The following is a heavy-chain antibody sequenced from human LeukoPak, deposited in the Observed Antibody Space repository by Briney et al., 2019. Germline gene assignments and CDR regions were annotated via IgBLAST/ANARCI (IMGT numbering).Heavy chain of an antibody. CDR1: GGSVSSGTYY. V-gene: IGHV4-61*01. J-gene: IGHJ4*02. CDR3: ARDRVRGNINPFFDY. D-gene: IGHD1-26*01. CDR2: IYYSGST. Sequence: SETLSLTCTVSGGSVSSGTYYWSWIRQPPGKGLEWIGYIYYSGSTNYNPSLKSRVTISVDTSKNQFSLKLNSVTAADTAVYYCARDRVRGNINPFFDYWGQGTLVTASS.